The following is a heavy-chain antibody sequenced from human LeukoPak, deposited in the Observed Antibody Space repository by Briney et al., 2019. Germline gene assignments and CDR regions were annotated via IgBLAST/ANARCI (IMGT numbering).Heavy chain of an antibody. CDR1: GYTYTNYG. Sequence: GASVKVSCKASGYTYTNYGISWVRQAPGQGLEWMGWISGYNGHTNYAQKLQGRVTMTTHTSTSTAYMELRSLRSDDTAVYYCARAGGIAAAGTWGNWFDPWGQGTLVTVSS. J-gene: IGHJ5*02. CDR3: ARAGGIAAAGTWGNWFDP. CDR2: ISGYNGHT. V-gene: IGHV1-18*01. D-gene: IGHD6-13*01.